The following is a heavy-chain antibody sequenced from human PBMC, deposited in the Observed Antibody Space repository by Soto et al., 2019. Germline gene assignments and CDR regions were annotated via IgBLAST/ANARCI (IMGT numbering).Heavy chain of an antibody. CDR1: GYSFTSYW. Sequence: GESLKISCKGSGYSFTSYWIGWVRHMPGKGLEWMGIIYPGDSDTRYSPSFQGQVTISADKSISTAYLQWSSLKASDTAMYYCARLVVDYSKKRVDYYYYYGMDVWGQGTTVTVSS. CDR2: IYPGDSDT. J-gene: IGHJ6*02. D-gene: IGHD4-4*01. CDR3: ARLVVDYSKKRVDYYYYYGMDV. V-gene: IGHV5-51*01.